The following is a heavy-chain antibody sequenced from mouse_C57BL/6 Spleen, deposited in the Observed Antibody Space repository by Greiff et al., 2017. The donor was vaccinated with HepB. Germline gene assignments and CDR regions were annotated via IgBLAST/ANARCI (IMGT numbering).Heavy chain of an antibody. D-gene: IGHD1-1*01. CDR3: ARPATTGYFDV. V-gene: IGHV5-17*01. CDR1: GFTFSDYG. J-gene: IGHJ1*03. CDR2: ISSGSSTI. Sequence: DVQLVESGGGLVKPGGSLKLSCAASGFTFSDYGMHWVRQAPEKGLEWVAYISSGSSTIYYADTVKGRFTISRDNAKNTLFLQMTSLRSEETAMYYCARPATTGYFDVWGTGTTVTVSS.